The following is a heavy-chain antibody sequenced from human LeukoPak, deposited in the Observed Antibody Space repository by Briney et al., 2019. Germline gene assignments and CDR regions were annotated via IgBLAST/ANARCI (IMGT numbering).Heavy chain of an antibody. CDR2: IYYSGSN. J-gene: IGHJ4*02. V-gene: IGHV4-59*01. D-gene: IGHD6-19*01. Sequence: NASETLSLTCTVSGGSMSGYYWSGIREPPGKGLEGFGYIYYSGSNNYNNPLKSRVTISVDTSKNQSSLKLSAVTAADTAVYYCARESNAVAGDFDYWGQGTLVTVSS. CDR1: GGSMSGYY. CDR3: ARESNAVAGDFDY.